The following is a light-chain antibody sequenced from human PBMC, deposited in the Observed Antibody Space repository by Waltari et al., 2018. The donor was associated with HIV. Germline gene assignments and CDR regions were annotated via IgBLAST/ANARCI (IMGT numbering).Light chain of an antibody. CDR3: LQTFDTPLT. Sequence: DIQMTQSPSSLSAFLGDRVTFTCRASQNIYTFVNWFQMKPGKTPSLLIYRASSLERGGPSRFSGIGSGTEFSLSISSVQPDDFATYFCLQTFDTPLTFGPGTKLDV. V-gene: IGKV1-39*01. CDR2: RAS. J-gene: IGKJ3*01. CDR1: QNIYTF.